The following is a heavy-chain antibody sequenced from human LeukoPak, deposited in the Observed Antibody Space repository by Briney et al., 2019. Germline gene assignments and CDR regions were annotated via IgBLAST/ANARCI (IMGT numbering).Heavy chain of an antibody. CDR3: ARGSRGSGSYYN. Sequence: SETLSLTCTVSGGSISSYYWSWIRQPPGKGLEWIGYIYYSGSTNYNPSLKSRVTISVDTSKNQFSLKLSSVTAADTAVYYCARGSRGSGSYYNWGQGTPVTVSS. J-gene: IGHJ4*02. CDR2: IYYSGST. CDR1: GGSISSYY. V-gene: IGHV4-59*01. D-gene: IGHD3-10*01.